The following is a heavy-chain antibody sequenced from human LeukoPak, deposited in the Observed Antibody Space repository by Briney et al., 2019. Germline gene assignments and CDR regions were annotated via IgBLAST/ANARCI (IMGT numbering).Heavy chain of an antibody. J-gene: IGHJ5*02. CDR1: GYTLTDYY. CDR2: INPNSGAT. V-gene: IGHV1-2*02. CDR3: ARGWLQLRIEYNWFDP. D-gene: IGHD5-24*01. Sequence: GASVKVSCKASGYTLTDYYMHWVRLAPGQGLEWMGWINPNSGATKPAQKFQGRVTMTRDTSISTAYMELSRLRSDDTAVYYCARGWLQLRIEYNWFDPWGQGTLVTVSS.